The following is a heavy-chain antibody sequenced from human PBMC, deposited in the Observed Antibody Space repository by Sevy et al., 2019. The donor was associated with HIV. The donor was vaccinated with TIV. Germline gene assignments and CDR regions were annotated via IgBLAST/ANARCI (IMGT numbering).Heavy chain of an antibody. Sequence: RGSLRLSCAVSGFTFSTSAMSWVRQAPGKGLEWVSSISGSGGSTYYADSVKGRFTISRDNSKNTVYLQMNGLRAEDSAVYYCARVPHPAPMQTFYYFGMDVWGQGTTVTVSS. V-gene: IGHV3-23*01. CDR2: ISGSGGST. CDR1: GFTFSTSA. J-gene: IGHJ6*02. CDR3: ARVPHPAPMQTFYYFGMDV. D-gene: IGHD2-2*01.